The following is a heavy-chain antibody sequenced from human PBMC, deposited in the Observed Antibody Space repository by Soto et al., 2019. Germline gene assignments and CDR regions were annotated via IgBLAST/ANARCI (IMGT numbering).Heavy chain of an antibody. CDR3: AKGVDYIWGSYRYTEAGFDY. CDR2: ISGSGGST. J-gene: IGHJ4*02. Sequence: EVQLLESGGGSVQPGGSLRLSCAASGFTFSSYAMSWVRQAPGKGLEWVSAISGSGGSTYYADSVKGRFTISRDNSKNTLYLQMNSLRAEDTAVYYCAKGVDYIWGSYRYTEAGFDYWGQGTLVTVSS. CDR1: GFTFSSYA. V-gene: IGHV3-23*01. D-gene: IGHD3-16*02.